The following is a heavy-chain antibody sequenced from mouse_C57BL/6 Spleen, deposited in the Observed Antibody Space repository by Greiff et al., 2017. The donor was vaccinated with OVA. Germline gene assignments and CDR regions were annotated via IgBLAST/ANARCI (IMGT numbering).Heavy chain of an antibody. CDR2: LDPETGGT. D-gene: IGHD1-1*01. J-gene: IGHJ3*01. CDR3: TRRGYYYGSSYAY. V-gene: IGHV1-15*01. Sequence: VQLQQSGAELVRPGASVTLSCKASGYTFTDYEMHWVKQTPVHGLEWIGALDPETGGTAYNQKFKGKAILTADKSSSTAYMELRSLTSEDSAVYYCTRRGYYYGSSYAYWGQGTLVTVSA. CDR1: GYTFTDYE.